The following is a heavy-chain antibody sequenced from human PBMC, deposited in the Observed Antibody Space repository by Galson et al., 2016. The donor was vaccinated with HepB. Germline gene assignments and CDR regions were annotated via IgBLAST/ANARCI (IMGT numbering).Heavy chain of an antibody. CDR3: KRGSFGVVRTFDI. CDR1: GDSVSSNSAA. V-gene: IGHV6-1*01. Sequence: CAIPGDSVSSNSAAWNWIRQSPSRGLEWLGRTYYRSKWYNDYAVYVKSRITNNPDTSKNQFSLQLNSVTTEDTVVYYCKRGSFGVVRTFDIWGQGTMVTVSS. D-gene: IGHD3-3*01. CDR2: TYYRSKWYN. J-gene: IGHJ3*02.